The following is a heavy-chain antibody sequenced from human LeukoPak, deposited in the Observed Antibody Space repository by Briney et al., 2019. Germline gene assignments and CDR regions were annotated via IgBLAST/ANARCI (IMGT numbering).Heavy chain of an antibody. V-gene: IGHV2-70*11. J-gene: IGHJ4*02. CDR1: GFSLSTSGMC. CDR3: ARRVAGTRYFDY. Sequence: ESGPAPVKPTQTLTLTCTFSGFSLSTSGMCVSWIRQPPGKALEWLARIDWDDDKYYSTSLKTRLTISKDTSKNQVVLTMTNMDPVDTATYYCARRVAGTRYFDYWGQGTLVTVSS. CDR2: IDWDDDK. D-gene: IGHD6-19*01.